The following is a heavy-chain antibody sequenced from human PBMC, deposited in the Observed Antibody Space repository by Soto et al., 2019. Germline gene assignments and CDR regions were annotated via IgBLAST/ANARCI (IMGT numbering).Heavy chain of an antibody. V-gene: IGHV5-10-1*01. CDR3: ARQIYDSDTGPNFQYYFDS. CDR1: GYSFAGYW. CDR2: IDPSDSQT. J-gene: IGHJ4*02. D-gene: IGHD3-22*01. Sequence: GESLKISCKGSGYSFAGYWITWVRQKPGKGLDWMGRIDPSDSQTYYSPSFRGHVTISVTKSITTVFLQWSSLRASDTAMYYCARQIYDSDTGPNFQYYFDSWGQGTPVTVSS.